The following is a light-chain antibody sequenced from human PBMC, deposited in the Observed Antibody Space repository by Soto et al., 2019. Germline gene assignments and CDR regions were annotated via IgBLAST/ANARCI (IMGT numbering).Light chain of an antibody. Sequence: SYELTQPPSVSVAPGQTASFTCGGNNIWSKSVHWYQQKPGQAPILVIYDDDDRPSGIPGRFSGSNSGSAATLTISRVEAGDEADYYCQVWDSNTDHVVFGGGTKLTVL. CDR3: QVWDSNTDHVV. CDR1: NIWSKS. J-gene: IGLJ2*01. V-gene: IGLV3-21*02. CDR2: DDD.